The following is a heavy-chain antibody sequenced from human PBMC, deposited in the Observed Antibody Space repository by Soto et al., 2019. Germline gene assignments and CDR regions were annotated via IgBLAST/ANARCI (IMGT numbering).Heavy chain of an antibody. CDR3: ARDRRSAWIQLWFDAFDI. J-gene: IGHJ3*02. CDR2: IYYSGST. Sequence: QVQLQESGPGLVKPSQTLSLTCTVSGGSISSGDYYWSWIRQPPGKGLEWIGYIYYSGSTYYNPSLKSRVTISVDTSKNQFSLKLSSVTAADTAVYYCARDRRSAWIQLWFDAFDIWGQGTMVTVSS. V-gene: IGHV4-30-4*01. D-gene: IGHD5-18*01. CDR1: GGSISSGDYY.